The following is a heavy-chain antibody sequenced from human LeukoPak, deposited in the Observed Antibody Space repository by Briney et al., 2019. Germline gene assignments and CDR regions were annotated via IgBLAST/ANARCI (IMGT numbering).Heavy chain of an antibody. J-gene: IGHJ4*02. CDR3: AKVSSSSGLDY. Sequence: GGSLRLSCAASGFTFNGYWMSWVRQAPGKGLEWVANIKEDGSAQYYVGSVKGRFTISRDNAKNSLNLQMNSLRAEDTAVYYCAKVSSSSGLDYWGQGTLVTVSS. V-gene: IGHV3-7*01. CDR1: GFTFNGYW. D-gene: IGHD6-6*01. CDR2: IKEDGSAQ.